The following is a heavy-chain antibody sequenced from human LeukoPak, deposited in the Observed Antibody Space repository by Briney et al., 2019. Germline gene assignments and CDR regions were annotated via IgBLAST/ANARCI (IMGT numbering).Heavy chain of an antibody. Sequence: GGSLRLSCAASGFTFSSYGMHWVRQAPGKGLEWVAFIRYDGSNKYYADSVKGRFTISRDNSKNTLYLQMNSLRAEDTAVYYCAKDTEGRYSYGFDYWGQGTLVTVSS. D-gene: IGHD5-18*01. CDR3: AKDTEGRYSYGFDY. CDR1: GFTFSSYG. CDR2: IRYDGSNK. V-gene: IGHV3-30*02. J-gene: IGHJ4*02.